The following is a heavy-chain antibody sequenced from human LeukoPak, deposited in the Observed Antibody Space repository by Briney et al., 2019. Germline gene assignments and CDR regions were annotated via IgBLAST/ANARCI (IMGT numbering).Heavy chain of an antibody. CDR2: ISSSSSYI. CDR1: GFTFSSYS. D-gene: IGHD2-15*01. CDR3: ARATFGGSCPSFDL. J-gene: IGHJ2*01. Sequence: SGGSLRLSCAASGFTFSSYSMNWVRQAPGKGLEWVSSISSSSSYIYYADSVKGRFTISRDNAKNSLYLQMNSLRAEDTAVYYCARATFGGSCPSFDLWGRGTLVTVSS. V-gene: IGHV3-21*01.